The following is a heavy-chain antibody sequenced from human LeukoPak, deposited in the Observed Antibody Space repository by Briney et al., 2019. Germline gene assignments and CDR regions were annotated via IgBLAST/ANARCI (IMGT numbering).Heavy chain of an antibody. CDR1: GFTFSSYW. Sequence: GGSLSLSCAASGFTFSSYWMSWVRQAPGKGLEWVANIKQDGSEKYYVDSVKGRFTISRDNAKNSLYLQMNSLRAEDTAVYYCARFASLRFLEWLFVDYWGQGTLVTVSS. J-gene: IGHJ4*02. V-gene: IGHV3-7*01. CDR2: IKQDGSEK. CDR3: ARFASLRFLEWLFVDY. D-gene: IGHD3-3*01.